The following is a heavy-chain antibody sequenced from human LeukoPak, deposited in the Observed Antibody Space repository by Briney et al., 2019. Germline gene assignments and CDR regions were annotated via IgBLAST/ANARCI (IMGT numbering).Heavy chain of an antibody. CDR2: ISSSSSII. Sequence: PGGSLRLSCAASGFTFSSYSMNWVRQAPGKGLEWVSYISSSSSIIYYADSVKGRFTISRDNAKNSLYLQMNSLRAEDTAVYYCARDLGYSSSWDDYWGQGTLVTVSS. CDR1: GFTFSSYS. D-gene: IGHD6-13*01. CDR3: ARDLGYSSSWDDY. J-gene: IGHJ4*02. V-gene: IGHV3-48*04.